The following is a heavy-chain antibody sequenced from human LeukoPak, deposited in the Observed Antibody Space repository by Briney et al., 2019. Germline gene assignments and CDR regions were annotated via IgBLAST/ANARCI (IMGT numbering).Heavy chain of an antibody. CDR1: GFTFSSYA. J-gene: IGHJ4*02. CDR3: AKYGDADNAYYFDY. V-gene: IGHV3-23*01. CDR2: ISGSGGST. D-gene: IGHD5-24*01. Sequence: GGSLRLSCAASGFTFSSYAMSWVRQAPGKGLEWVSAISGSGGSTYYADSVKGRFTISRDNSKNTLYLQMNSLRAEDTAIYYCAKYGDADNAYYFDYWGQGILVTVSS.